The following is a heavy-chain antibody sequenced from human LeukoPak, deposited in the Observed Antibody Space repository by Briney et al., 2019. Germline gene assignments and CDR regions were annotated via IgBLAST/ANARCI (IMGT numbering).Heavy chain of an antibody. CDR2: INPNSGGT. V-gene: IGHV1-2*02. D-gene: IGHD2-2*01. Sequence: ASVKVSCKASGYTFTGYYMHWVRQAPGQGLEWMGWINPNSGGTNYAQKFQGRVTMTRDTSISTAYMELSRLRSDVTAVYYCATTTSPRDWFDPWGQGTLVTVSS. CDR1: GYTFTGYY. J-gene: IGHJ5*02. CDR3: ATTTSPRDWFDP.